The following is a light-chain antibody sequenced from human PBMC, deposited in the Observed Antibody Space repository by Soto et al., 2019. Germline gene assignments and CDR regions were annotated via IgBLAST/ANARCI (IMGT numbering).Light chain of an antibody. CDR2: VNSDGSH. CDR3: QTWGTGIQV. CDR1: SGPINNA. J-gene: IGLJ2*01. V-gene: IGLV4-69*01. Sequence: QSVLTQSPSASASLGASVKLTCTLSSGPINNAIAWHQQQPEKGPRYLMKVNSDGSHNKGDGIPDRFSGSSSGAERDLTISSLQSEDEADYYCQTWGTGIQVFGGGTKLTVL.